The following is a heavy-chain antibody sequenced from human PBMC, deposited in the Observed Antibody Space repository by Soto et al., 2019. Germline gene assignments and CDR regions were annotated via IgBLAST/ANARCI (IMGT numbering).Heavy chain of an antibody. CDR1: GCSISSPTYY. CDR3: ARLPGITTSRRDY. Sequence: KPXETLFLTCSVSGCSISSPTYYWGWIRQPPGKGLEWIGSIYYSGSTYYSPSLKSRVTISVDTSKNQFSLKVSSVTAADTAVYYCARLPGITTSRRDYWRQGNLVTVSS. V-gene: IGHV4-39*01. D-gene: IGHD1-1*01. J-gene: IGHJ4*02. CDR2: IYYSGST.